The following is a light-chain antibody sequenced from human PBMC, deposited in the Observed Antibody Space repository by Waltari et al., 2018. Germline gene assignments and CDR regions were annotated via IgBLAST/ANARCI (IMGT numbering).Light chain of an antibody. CDR2: AAS. J-gene: IGKJ4*01. Sequence: EVVLTQSPATLSLSPGERATLSCRASQSIRTYLAWYQQKPGQAPRLLIYAASQRATDIPARFSGSGSGTDFILTISSLEPEDFASYYCQQRNNWPLTFGGGTKVEIK. CDR3: QQRNNWPLT. CDR1: QSIRTY. V-gene: IGKV3-11*01.